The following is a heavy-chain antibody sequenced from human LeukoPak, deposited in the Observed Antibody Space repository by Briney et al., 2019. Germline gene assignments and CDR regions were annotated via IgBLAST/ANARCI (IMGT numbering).Heavy chain of an antibody. CDR1: GFTFNTYS. CDR3: ARGLAFDL. Sequence: GGSLRLSCAASGFTFNTYSMNWVRQAPGKGLEWVSYISGGSVTIYYADSVKGRFTITRDNAENSLFLQMNSLRDEDTAVHYCARGLAFDLWGQGTVVSVSS. J-gene: IGHJ3*01. V-gene: IGHV3-48*02. D-gene: IGHD3-16*01. CDR2: ISGGSVTI.